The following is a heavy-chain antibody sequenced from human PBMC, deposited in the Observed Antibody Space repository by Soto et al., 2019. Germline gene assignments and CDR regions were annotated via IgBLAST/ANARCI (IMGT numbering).Heavy chain of an antibody. CDR1: GYTLTELS. J-gene: IGHJ4*02. CDR3: ATANGWYGGYYFDY. CDR2: FDPEDGET. D-gene: IGHD6-19*01. V-gene: IGHV1-24*01. Sequence: ASVKVSCKVSGYTLTELSMHWVRQAPGKGLEWMGGFDPEDGETIYAQKFQGRVTMTEDTSTDTAYMELSSLRAEDTAVYYCATANGWYGGYYFDYWGQGTLVTVSS.